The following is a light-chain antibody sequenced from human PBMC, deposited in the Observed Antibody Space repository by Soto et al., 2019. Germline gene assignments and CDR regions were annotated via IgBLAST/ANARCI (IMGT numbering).Light chain of an antibody. CDR2: DAS. V-gene: IGKV3-11*01. Sequence: EIVLTQSPATLSLSPGERATLSCRASQSVSSYLAWYQQKPGQAPRLLIYDASNRAHGIPARFSGSGSGTDFTLTISSLEPEDFAVYYCHQRSNWPLFTFGPGTKVDI. CDR1: QSVSSY. J-gene: IGKJ3*01. CDR3: HQRSNWPLFT.